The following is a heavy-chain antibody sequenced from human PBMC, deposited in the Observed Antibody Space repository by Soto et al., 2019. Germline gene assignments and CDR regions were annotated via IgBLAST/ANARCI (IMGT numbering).Heavy chain of an antibody. CDR2: ISPYSVNT. CDR1: GYTFSSFG. D-gene: IGHD2-15*01. CDR3: ARDVVVVARTAYYMDV. Sequence: QVPLVQSGAEVKKPGASVKVSCKASGYTFSSFGITWVRQAPGQGLEWMGWISPYSVNTHYAQKFQGRGIMTTNSSTSTASMERRSVRPDDTAVYCCARDVVVVARTAYYMDVWGKGTSVTVSS. V-gene: IGHV1-18*01. J-gene: IGHJ6*03.